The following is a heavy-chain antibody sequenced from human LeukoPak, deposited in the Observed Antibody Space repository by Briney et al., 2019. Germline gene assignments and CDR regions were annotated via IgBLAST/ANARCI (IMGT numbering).Heavy chain of an antibody. CDR3: ARLPTDLLAFDY. D-gene: IGHD2-8*02. CDR1: GGSISSNSHY. V-gene: IGHV4-39*01. J-gene: IGHJ4*02. CDR2: IYYDGST. Sequence: SETLSLTCTVSGGSISSNSHYWGWIRQLPGKGLEWIGSIYYDGSTYYNPSLKSRVTISIDTSKNQFSLKLSSVTAADTAVYYCARLPTDLLAFDYWGQGTLVTVSS.